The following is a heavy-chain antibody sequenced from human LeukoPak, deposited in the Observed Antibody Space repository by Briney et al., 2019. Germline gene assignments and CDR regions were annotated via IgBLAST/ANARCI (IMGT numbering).Heavy chain of an antibody. D-gene: IGHD3-16*01. Sequence: SETLSLTCTVSGGSISSYYWSWIRQPPGKGLEWIGYIYYSGNTNYNPSLKSRVTISVDTSKNQFSPKLSSVTAADTAVYYCAGPGGAFDYWGQGTLVTVSS. CDR3: AGPGGAFDY. J-gene: IGHJ4*02. V-gene: IGHV4-59*08. CDR1: GGSISSYY. CDR2: IYYSGNT.